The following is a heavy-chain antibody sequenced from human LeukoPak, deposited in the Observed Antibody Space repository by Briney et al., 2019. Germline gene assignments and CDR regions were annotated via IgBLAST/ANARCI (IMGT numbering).Heavy chain of an antibody. Sequence: GRSLRLSCAASGFTFSSYAMHWVRQAPGKGLEWVAVISYDGSNKYYADSVKGRFTISRDNSKNTLYLQMNSLRAEDTAVYYCASSKLLYSWFDPWGQGTLVTVSS. CDR2: ISYDGSNK. CDR1: GFTFSSYA. J-gene: IGHJ5*02. V-gene: IGHV3-30-3*01. D-gene: IGHD2-2*02. CDR3: ASSKLLYSWFDP.